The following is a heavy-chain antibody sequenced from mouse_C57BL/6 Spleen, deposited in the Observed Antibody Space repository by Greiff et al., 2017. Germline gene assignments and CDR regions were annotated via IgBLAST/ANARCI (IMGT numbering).Heavy chain of an antibody. J-gene: IGHJ4*01. V-gene: IGHV1-50*01. CDR3: ARGDSSVYDAMDY. CDR1: GYTFTSYW. Sequence: VQLQQPGAELVKPGASVKLSCKASGYTFTSYWMQWVKQRPGQGLEWIGEIDPSDSYTTYNQKFKGKATLTVDTSSSTAYMQLSSLTSEDSAVYYCARGDSSVYDAMDYGGQGTSVTVSS. CDR2: IDPSDSYT. D-gene: IGHD3-2*02.